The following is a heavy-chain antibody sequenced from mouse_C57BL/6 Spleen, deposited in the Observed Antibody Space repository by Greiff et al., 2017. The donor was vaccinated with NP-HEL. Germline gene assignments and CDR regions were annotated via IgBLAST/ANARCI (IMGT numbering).Heavy chain of an antibody. Sequence: VKLQVSGAELARPGASVKLSCKASGYTFTSYGISWVKQRTGQGLEWIGEIYPRSGNTYYNEKFKGKATLTADKSSSTAYMELRSLTSEDSAVYFCARKEVTTVMDYWGQGTSVTVSS. CDR1: GYTFTSYG. D-gene: IGHD1-1*01. CDR2: IYPRSGNT. J-gene: IGHJ4*01. V-gene: IGHV1-81*01. CDR3: ARKEVTTVMDY.